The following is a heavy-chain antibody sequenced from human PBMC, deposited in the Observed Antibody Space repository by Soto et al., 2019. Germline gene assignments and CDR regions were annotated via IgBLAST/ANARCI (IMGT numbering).Heavy chain of an antibody. D-gene: IGHD4-4*01. V-gene: IGHV1-8*01. Sequence: QVQLVQSGAEVKKPGASVKVSCKASGYTFTSYDINWVRQATGLGLEWMGWMNPNSGNRGYAQKFQGRVTMTRNTSISTAYMELSSLRSEDTAVYYCARGTVTFYYYYYYMDVWGKGTTVTVSS. CDR2: MNPNSGNR. J-gene: IGHJ6*03. CDR3: ARGTVTFYYYYYYMDV. CDR1: GYTFTSYD.